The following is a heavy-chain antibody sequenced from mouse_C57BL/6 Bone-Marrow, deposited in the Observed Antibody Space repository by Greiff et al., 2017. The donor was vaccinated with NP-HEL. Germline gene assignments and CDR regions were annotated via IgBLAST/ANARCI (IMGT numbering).Heavy chain of an antibody. CDR2: IDPSDSYT. CDR1: GYTFTSYW. V-gene: IGHV1-59*01. Sequence: QVQLQQPGAELVRPGTSVKLSCKASGYTFTSYWMHWVKQRPGQGLEWIGVIDPSDSYTNYNQKFKGKATLTVDTSSSTAYMQLSSLTSEDSAVYYCARRGVYYGNRFWYFDVWGTGTTVTVSS. CDR3: ARRGVYYGNRFWYFDV. D-gene: IGHD2-1*01. J-gene: IGHJ1*03.